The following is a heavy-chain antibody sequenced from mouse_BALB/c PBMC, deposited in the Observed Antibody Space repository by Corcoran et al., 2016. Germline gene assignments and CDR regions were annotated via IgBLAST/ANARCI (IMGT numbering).Heavy chain of an antibody. Sequence: QIQLVQSGPELKKPGETVRISCKASGYTFTTAGMQWVQKMPGKGLKWIGWINTHSGVPKYAEDFKGRFAFSLETSASTAYLQISNLKNEDTAMYFCARYGNYYYAMDYWGQGTSVTVSS. D-gene: IGHD2-1*01. CDR2: INTHSGVP. CDR1: GYTFTTAG. J-gene: IGHJ4*01. CDR3: ARYGNYYYAMDY. V-gene: IGHV9-4*02.